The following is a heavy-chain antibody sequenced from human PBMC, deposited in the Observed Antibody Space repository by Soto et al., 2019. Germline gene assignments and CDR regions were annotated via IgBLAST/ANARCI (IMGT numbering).Heavy chain of an antibody. V-gene: IGHV4-59*08. Sequence: SETLSLSCTVSGGSVGRQYWIGMRQPPGKRLEWIGYIFYGGDINYNPSLKSRVTISLDTSKNQFSLNLTSVTAADTALYYCGRLRRSYYAVSDWGQGTLVTVSS. J-gene: IGHJ1*01. CDR3: GRLRRSYYAVSD. CDR1: GGSVGRQY. D-gene: IGHD1-26*01. CDR2: IFYGGDI.